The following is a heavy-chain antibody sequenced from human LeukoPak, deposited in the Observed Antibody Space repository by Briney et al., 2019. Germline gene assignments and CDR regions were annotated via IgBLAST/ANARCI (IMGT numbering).Heavy chain of an antibody. J-gene: IGHJ4*02. V-gene: IGHV3-48*01. CDR2: ISSSSTI. Sequence: PGGSLRLSCAASGFTFSSYSMNWVRQAPGKGLEWVSYISSSSTIYYADSVKGRFTISRDNAKNSLYLQMNSLRAEDTAVYYCARSAKQELVYFDYWGQGTLVTVSS. CDR3: ARSAKQELVYFDY. D-gene: IGHD6-6*01. CDR1: GFTFSSYS.